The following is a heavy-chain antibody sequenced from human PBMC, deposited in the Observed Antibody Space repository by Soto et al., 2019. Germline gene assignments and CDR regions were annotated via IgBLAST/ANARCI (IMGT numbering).Heavy chain of an antibody. V-gene: IGHV1-69*12. CDR3: ARDKVRLQLGGNYYYIWDV. CDR2: IMAVFRRP. D-gene: IGHD1-1*01. J-gene: IGHJ6*02. Sequence: QVQLVQSGAEVKKPGSSVKVSCKASGGTFRTSAISWVRQAPGQGLEWVGGIMAVFRRPKYAQNFQDRVTFTADDSMELSSLISDDTAVYYCARDKVRLQLGGNYYYIWDVWGQGTAVTVSS. CDR1: GGTFRTSA.